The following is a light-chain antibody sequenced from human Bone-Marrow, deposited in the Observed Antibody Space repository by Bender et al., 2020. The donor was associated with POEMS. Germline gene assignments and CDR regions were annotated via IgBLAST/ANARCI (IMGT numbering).Light chain of an antibody. CDR2: KDN. CDR1: TLPRFF. Sequence: SFELTQPPSVSVSPGQTATITCSGDTLPRFFAYWYQQKEGQAPIMIIYKDNKRASGIPERFSGSGSGTTVTLTISGVQTEDEGDYYCQSADSSGDIVIFGGGTKVTV. V-gene: IGLV3-25*03. CDR3: QSADSSGDIVI. J-gene: IGLJ2*01.